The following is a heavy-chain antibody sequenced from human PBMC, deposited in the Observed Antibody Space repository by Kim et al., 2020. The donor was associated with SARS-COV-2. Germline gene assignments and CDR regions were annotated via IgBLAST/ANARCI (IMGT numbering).Heavy chain of an antibody. CDR2: IWYDGSNK. Sequence: GGSLRLSCAASGFTFSSYGMHWVRQAPGKGLEWVAVIWYDGSNKYYADSVKGRFTISRDNSKNTLYLQMNSLRAEDTAVYYCARDSSGWYGFYYGMDVWGQGTTVTVSS. CDR3: ARDSSGWYGFYYGMDV. J-gene: IGHJ6*02. D-gene: IGHD6-19*01. CDR1: GFTFSSYG. V-gene: IGHV3-33*01.